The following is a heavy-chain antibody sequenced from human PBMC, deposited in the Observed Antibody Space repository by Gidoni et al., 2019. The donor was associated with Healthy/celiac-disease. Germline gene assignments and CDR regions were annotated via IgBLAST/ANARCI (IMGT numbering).Heavy chain of an antibody. CDR2: ISGSGGST. CDR3: AKDIGYSYGYWALDY. D-gene: IGHD5-18*01. CDR1: GFTFSSYA. J-gene: IGHJ4*02. V-gene: IGHV3-23*01. Sequence: EVQLLESGGGLVQPGGSLRLSCAASGFTFSSYAMRWVRQAPGKGLEWVSAISGSGGSTYYADSVKGRFTISRDNSKNTLYLQMNSLRAEDTAVYYCAKDIGYSYGYWALDYWGQGTLVTVSS.